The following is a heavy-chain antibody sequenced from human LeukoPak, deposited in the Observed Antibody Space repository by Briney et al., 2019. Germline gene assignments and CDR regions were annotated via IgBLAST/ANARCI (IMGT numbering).Heavy chain of an antibody. CDR2: IWQDGSNK. Sequence: GGSLRLSCAASGFTFSNYGMHWIRQAPGKGLEWVAFIWQDGSNKYYTDSVKGRFTTSRDNSKSTLFLQMNSLRAEDTAVYYCVRDLLALPQKYFDSWGQGTLVTVSS. CDR1: GFTFSNYG. D-gene: IGHD3-3*01. V-gene: IGHV3-30*02. CDR3: VRDLLALPQKYFDS. J-gene: IGHJ4*02.